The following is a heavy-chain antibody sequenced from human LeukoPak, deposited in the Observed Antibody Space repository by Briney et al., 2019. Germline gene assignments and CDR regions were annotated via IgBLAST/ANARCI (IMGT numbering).Heavy chain of an antibody. D-gene: IGHD3-10*01. CDR2: ISSSSSYI. Sequence: GGSLRLSCAASGFTFSSYSMNWVRQAPGKGLEWVSSISSSSSYIYYADSVKGRFTISRDNAKNSLYLQMNSLRAEDTAVYYCARGLTALNKRGLNWFDPWGQGTLVTVSS. CDR3: ARGLTALNKRGLNWFDP. V-gene: IGHV3-21*01. CDR1: GFTFSSYS. J-gene: IGHJ5*02.